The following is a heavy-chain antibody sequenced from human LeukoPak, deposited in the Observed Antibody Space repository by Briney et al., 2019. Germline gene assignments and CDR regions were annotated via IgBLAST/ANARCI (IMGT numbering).Heavy chain of an antibody. D-gene: IGHD3-10*01. V-gene: IGHV1-8*01. CDR3: ARGRSKNSLWFGFVY. J-gene: IGHJ4*02. CDR1: GYTFTSYD. CDR2: MNPNSGNT. Sequence: ASVKVSCKASGYTFTSYDINWVRQAIGQGLEWMGWMNPNSGNTGYAQKFQGRVTMTRNTSISTAYMELSSLRSEDTAVYYCARGRSKNSLWFGFVYWGQGTLVTVSS.